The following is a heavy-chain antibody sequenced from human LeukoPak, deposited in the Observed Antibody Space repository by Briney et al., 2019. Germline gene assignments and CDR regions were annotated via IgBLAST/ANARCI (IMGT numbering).Heavy chain of an antibody. J-gene: IGHJ4*02. Sequence: GGSLRLSCAASGFTFSSYAMSWVRQAPGKGLEWVSAISGSGGSTYYADSVKGRFTISRDNAKNSLYLQMNSLRAEDTALYYCAKDLKGYCSGGSYYSFDYWGQGTLVTVSS. CDR2: ISGSGGST. V-gene: IGHV3-23*01. CDR1: GFTFSSYA. CDR3: AKDLKGYCSGGSYYSFDY. D-gene: IGHD2-15*01.